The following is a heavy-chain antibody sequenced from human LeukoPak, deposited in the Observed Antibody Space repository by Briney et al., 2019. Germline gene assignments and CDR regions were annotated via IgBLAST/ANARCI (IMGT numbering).Heavy chain of an antibody. V-gene: IGHV4-34*01. CDR1: GGSFFGDH. CDR2: ISHGGST. CDR3: ARSRGRAEAASTGFEN. Sequence: KASETLSLTCALYGGSFFGDHGTWIRQPPGKGLEWIGEISHGGSTSFNPSLKSRVSISVDMSKNQISLRLNSVTAAEKAIYYCARSRGRAEAASTGFENWGPGGLVTISS. D-gene: IGHD3-16*01. J-gene: IGHJ4*02.